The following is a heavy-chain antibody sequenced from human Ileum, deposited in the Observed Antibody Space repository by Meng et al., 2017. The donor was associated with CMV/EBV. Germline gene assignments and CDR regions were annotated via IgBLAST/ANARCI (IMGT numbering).Heavy chain of an antibody. D-gene: IGHD4-11*01. CDR2: IRVDGET. CDR3: AKATDFDS. J-gene: IGHJ4*02. CDR1: GFTFSNSW. Sequence: GESLKISCAASGFTFSNSWLSWVRQAPGKGLEWVSGIRVDGETFYAGSVKGRFTISRDDSKNTLYLQMNSLRGEDTALYYCAKATDFDSWGQGTLVTVSS. V-gene: IGHV3-23*01.